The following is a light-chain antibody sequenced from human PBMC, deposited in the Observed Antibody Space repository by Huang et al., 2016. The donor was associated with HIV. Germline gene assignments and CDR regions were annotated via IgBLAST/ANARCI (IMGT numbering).Light chain of an antibody. CDR2: KVS. CDR1: QSLLHSDGNTY. CDR3: MQGTHWPLT. Sequence: DVVMTQSPLSLPVTLGQPASISCRSSQSLLHSDGNTYLIWLQQRPGHSPRRLIYKVSNRDSGVPDRFSGSGLGSDFTLRISRVEPEDVGVYYCMQGTHWPLTFGGGTKVEIK. V-gene: IGKV2-30*02. J-gene: IGKJ4*01.